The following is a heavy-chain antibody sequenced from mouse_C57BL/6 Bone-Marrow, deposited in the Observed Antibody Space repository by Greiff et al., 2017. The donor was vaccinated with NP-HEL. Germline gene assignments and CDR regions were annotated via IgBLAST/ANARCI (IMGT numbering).Heavy chain of an antibody. J-gene: IGHJ1*03. CDR3: ARAHYYGSSDWYFDV. CDR2: ISDGGSYT. CDR1: GFTFSSYA. V-gene: IGHV5-4*03. Sequence: EVKVVESGGGLVKPGGSLKLSCAASGFTFSSYAMSWVRQTPEKRLEWVATISDGGSYTYYPDNVKGRFTISRDNAKNNLYRQRSHLKSEDTAMYYCARAHYYGSSDWYFDVWGTGTTVTVSS. D-gene: IGHD1-1*01.